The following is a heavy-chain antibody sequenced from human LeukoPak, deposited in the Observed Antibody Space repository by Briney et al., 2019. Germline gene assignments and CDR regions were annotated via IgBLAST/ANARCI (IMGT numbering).Heavy chain of an antibody. CDR2: IKQDGSEK. D-gene: IGHD5-18*01. CDR3: ARERGTQYSRGWDYYYYMDV. Sequence: PGGSLRLSCAASGFTFSSYGMTWVRQAPGKGLEWVANIKQDGSEKYYVDSVKGRFTISRDNAKNSLYLQMNSLRAEDTAVYYCARERGTQYSRGWDYYYYMDVWGEGTTVTVSS. V-gene: IGHV3-7*01. CDR1: GFTFSSYG. J-gene: IGHJ6*03.